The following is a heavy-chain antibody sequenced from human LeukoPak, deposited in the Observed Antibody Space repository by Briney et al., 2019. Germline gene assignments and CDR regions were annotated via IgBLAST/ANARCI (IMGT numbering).Heavy chain of an antibody. CDR2: INLNSGGT. Sequence: GASVKVSCKASGYTFTNYGISWVRQAPGQGLEWMGRINLNSGGTNYAQKFQGRVTMTRDTSISTAYMELSRLRSDDTAVYYCARGVGPHDAFDIWGQGTMVTVSS. J-gene: IGHJ3*02. CDR1: GYTFTNYG. CDR3: ARGVGPHDAFDI. V-gene: IGHV1-2*06. D-gene: IGHD1-26*01.